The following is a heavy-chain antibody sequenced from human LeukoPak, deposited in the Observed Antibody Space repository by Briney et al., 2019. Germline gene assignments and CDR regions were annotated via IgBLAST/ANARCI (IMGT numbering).Heavy chain of an antibody. CDR1: GFTFSSYA. V-gene: IGHV3-23*01. CDR2: ISGSGGGT. Sequence: PGGSLRLSCAASGFTFSSYAISWVRQAPGKGLEWVSAISGSGGGTYYADSVKGRFTISRDNSKNTLSLQMNSLRAEDTAVYYCAKDSGAARPFDYWGQGTLVTVSS. CDR3: AKDSGAARPFDY. J-gene: IGHJ4*02. D-gene: IGHD6-6*01.